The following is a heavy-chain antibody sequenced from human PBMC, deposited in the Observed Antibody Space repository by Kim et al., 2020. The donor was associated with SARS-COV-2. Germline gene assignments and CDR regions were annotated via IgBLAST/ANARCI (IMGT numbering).Heavy chain of an antibody. J-gene: IGHJ4*02. V-gene: IGHV3-30*18. D-gene: IGHD1-26*01. CDR2: ISYDGSIT. CDR3: AKDVEMATIGIVV. CDR1: GFTFSSYG. Sequence: GGSLRLSCAASGFTFSSYGMHWVRQAPGKGLEWVAIISYDGSITYYKDSVKGRFTISRDNSKNTLYLQMNSLRAEDTAVYYCAKDVEMATIGIVVWGQGTLVTVSS.